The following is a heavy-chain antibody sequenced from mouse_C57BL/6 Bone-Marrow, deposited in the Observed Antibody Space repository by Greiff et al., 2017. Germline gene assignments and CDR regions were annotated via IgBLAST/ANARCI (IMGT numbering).Heavy chain of an antibody. CDR2: ILPGSGST. CDR1: GYTFTGYW. D-gene: IGHD2-4*01. CDR3: ARGRIYYEVFRFAY. J-gene: IGHJ3*01. V-gene: IGHV1-9*01. Sequence: QVQLQQSGAELMKPGASVKLSCKATGYTFTGYWIEWVNQRPGHGLEWIGEILPGSGSTNYNEKFKGKATFTADTSSNTAYMQLSSLTTEDSAIYYCARGRIYYEVFRFAYWGQGTLVTVSA.